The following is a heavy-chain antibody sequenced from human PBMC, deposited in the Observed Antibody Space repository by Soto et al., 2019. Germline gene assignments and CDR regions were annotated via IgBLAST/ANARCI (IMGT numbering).Heavy chain of an antibody. CDR2: INHSGST. CDR3: ARGRKLSGYDYYYYYYMDV. CDR1: GGSFSGYY. V-gene: IGHV4-34*01. Sequence: QVQLQQWGAGLLKPSETLSLTCAVYGGSFSGYYWSWIRQPAGKGLEWIGEINHSGSTNYNPSLKSRVTISVDTSKNQFSLKLSSVTAADTAVYYCARGRKLSGYDYYYYYYMDVWGKGTTVTVSS. J-gene: IGHJ6*03. D-gene: IGHD5-12*01.